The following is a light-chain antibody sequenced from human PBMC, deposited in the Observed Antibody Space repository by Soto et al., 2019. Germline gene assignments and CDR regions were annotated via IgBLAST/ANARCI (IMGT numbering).Light chain of an antibody. V-gene: IGKV1-33*01. CDR3: QQYDNLPIT. CDR2: DAS. Sequence: DIQMAQSPSSLSASVGDRVTITCHASQDISNYLNWYQQKPGKAPTLLIYDASNLETGVPSRFSGSGSGTDFTFTISSLQPEDIATYYCQQYDNLPITFGQGTRLEIK. CDR1: QDISNY. J-gene: IGKJ5*01.